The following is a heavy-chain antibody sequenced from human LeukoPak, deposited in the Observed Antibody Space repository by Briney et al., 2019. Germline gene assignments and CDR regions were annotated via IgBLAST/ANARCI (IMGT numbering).Heavy chain of an antibody. CDR2: IKQDGSEK. CDR3: ARLDGDSHYYYYMDV. Sequence: GGSLRLSCAASGFTFSSYWMSWVRQAPGKGPEWVANIKQDGSEKYYVDSVKGRFTISRDNAKNSLYLQMNSLRAEDTAVYYCARLDGDSHYYYYMDVWGKGTTVTVSS. J-gene: IGHJ6*03. CDR1: GFTFSSYW. V-gene: IGHV3-7*01. D-gene: IGHD4-17*01.